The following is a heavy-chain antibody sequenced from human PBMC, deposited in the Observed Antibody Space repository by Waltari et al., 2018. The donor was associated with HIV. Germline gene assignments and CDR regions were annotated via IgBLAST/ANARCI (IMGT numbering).Heavy chain of an antibody. CDR2: IYTGGST. D-gene: IGHD4-17*01. V-gene: IGHV3-66*01. CDR3: ARGRLLPDTYWYFDL. J-gene: IGHJ2*01. Sequence: DVQLVESGGGLVQPGGSLRLSCVASGFPVSSNYMTWVRQAPGKRLEWVSVIYTGGSTMDADSVKGRLAISIDKPKNTLYLEMKTLRDEDTAVYYCARGRLLPDTYWYFDLWGRGTLVTVSS. CDR1: GFPVSSNY.